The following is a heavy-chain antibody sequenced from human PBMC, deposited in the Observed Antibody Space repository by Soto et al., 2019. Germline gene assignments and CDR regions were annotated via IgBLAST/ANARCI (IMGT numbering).Heavy chain of an antibody. CDR2: MTGSGGFT. CDR1: GFSFSAYA. CDR3: VRDYDTNPYWYFDV. Sequence: EVQLLESGGALVQPGGSLRLSCAASGFSFSAYAMSWVRQAPGKGLEWVSGMTGSGGFTYYADSVKGRFTISRDNAKNSLYLQMNSLRAEDTAVYYCVRDYDTNPYWYFDVWGRGTLVTVSS. D-gene: IGHD4-17*01. V-gene: IGHV3-23*01. J-gene: IGHJ2*01.